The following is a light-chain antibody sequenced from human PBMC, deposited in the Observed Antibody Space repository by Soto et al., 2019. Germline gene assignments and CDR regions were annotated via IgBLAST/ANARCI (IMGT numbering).Light chain of an antibody. V-gene: IGLV2-14*01. Sequence: QSVLTQPASVSGSPGQSVTISCTGTGSDIGAYNYVSWFQQHPGKAPKLMIYEVTNRPSGVSYRFSGSKSGNTASLTISGLQAEDEADYYCSSYTTSSIYVFGTGTKLTVL. CDR2: EVT. CDR1: GSDIGAYNY. J-gene: IGLJ1*01. CDR3: SSYTTSSIYV.